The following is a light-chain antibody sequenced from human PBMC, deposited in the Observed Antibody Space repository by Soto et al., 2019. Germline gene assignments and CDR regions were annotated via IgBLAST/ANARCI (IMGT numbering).Light chain of an antibody. Sequence: QSALTQPASVSGSPGQSITISCTGTSSDIGAFTFVSWYQQHPGKVPKLMIFDVNRRPSGVSDRFAGSKSGNTASLTISGLQAEDEGDYVCSLYTSGSTHVFGSGTKVPVL. CDR2: DVN. CDR1: SSDIGAFTF. V-gene: IGLV2-14*03. CDR3: SLYTSGSTHV. J-gene: IGLJ1*01.